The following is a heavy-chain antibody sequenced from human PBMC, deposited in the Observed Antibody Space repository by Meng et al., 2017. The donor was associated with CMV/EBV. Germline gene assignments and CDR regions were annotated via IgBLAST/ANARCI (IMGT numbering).Heavy chain of an antibody. CDR1: GFTFSSYS. CDR2: ISSSSSYI. D-gene: IGHD4-17*01. J-gene: IGHJ5*02. V-gene: IGHV3-21*01. CDR3: ARVSRGGDYKCLGH. Sequence: GESLKISCAASGFTFSSYSMNWVRQAPGKGLEWVSSISSSSSYIYYADSVKGRFTISRDNAKNSLYLQMNSLRAEDTAVYYCARVSRGGDYKCLGHWGQGTLVTVSS.